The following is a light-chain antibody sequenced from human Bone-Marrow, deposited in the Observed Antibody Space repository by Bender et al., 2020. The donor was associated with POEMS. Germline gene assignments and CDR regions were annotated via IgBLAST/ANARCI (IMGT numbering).Light chain of an antibody. Sequence: QSALTQPASVSGSPGQSITISCTGASSDVGAYNLVSWFQQHPGKAPKLMIYAVTKRPSGVSNRFSGSKSGNTASLTISGLQAEDEADYYCCSDADSSTLVFGTGTKVTVL. J-gene: IGLJ1*01. CDR1: SSDVGAYNL. CDR3: CSDADSSTLV. V-gene: IGLV2-23*02. CDR2: AVT.